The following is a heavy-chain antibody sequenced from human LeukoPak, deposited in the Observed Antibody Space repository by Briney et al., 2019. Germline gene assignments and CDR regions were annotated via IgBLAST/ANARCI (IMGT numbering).Heavy chain of an antibody. D-gene: IGHD2-2*01. V-gene: IGHV1-2*02. CDR1: GYTFTGYY. J-gene: IGHJ4*02. CDR2: INPNSGGT. CDR3: ARDLVVSCSSTSCSVAPSDS. Sequence: ASVKVSFKASGYTFTGYYMHWVRQAPGQGLEWMGWINPNSGGTNYAQKFQGRVTMTRDTSISTAYMELSRLRSDDTAVYYCARDLVVSCSSTSCSVAPSDSWGQGTLVTVSS.